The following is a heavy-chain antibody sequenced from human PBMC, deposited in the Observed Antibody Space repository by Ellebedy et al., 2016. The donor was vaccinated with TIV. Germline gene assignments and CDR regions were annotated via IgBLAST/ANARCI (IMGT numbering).Heavy chain of an antibody. V-gene: IGHV4-34*01. D-gene: IGHD2-2*02. CDR3: ARGEAQLLYDY. Sequence: SETLSLXXAVYGGSFSGYYWSWIRQPPGKGLEWIGEINHSGSTNYNPSLKSRVTISVDTSKNQFSLKLSSVTAADTAVYYCARGEAQLLYDYWGQGTLVTVSS. J-gene: IGHJ4*02. CDR1: GGSFSGYY. CDR2: INHSGST.